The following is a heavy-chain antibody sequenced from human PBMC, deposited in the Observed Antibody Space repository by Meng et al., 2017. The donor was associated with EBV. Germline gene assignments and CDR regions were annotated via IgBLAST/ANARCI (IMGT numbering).Heavy chain of an antibody. CDR3: ARVGIAVAGTGDY. CDR2: INPNSGVT. Sequence: QVRLVQVGVECKKPGASWKDSCKGSGYTFTGYYMHWVRQAPGQGLEWMGRINPNSGVTNYAQKFQGRFTMTRDTSISTAYMELSRLRSDDTAVYYCARVGIAVAGTGDYWGQGTLVTVSS. J-gene: IGHJ4*02. D-gene: IGHD6-19*01. CDR1: GYTFTGYY. V-gene: IGHV1-2*06.